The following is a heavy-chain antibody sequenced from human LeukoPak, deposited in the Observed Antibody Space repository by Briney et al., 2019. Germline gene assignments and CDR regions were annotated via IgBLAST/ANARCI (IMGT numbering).Heavy chain of an antibody. J-gene: IGHJ5*02. D-gene: IGHD1-26*01. CDR2: ISAYNGNT. CDR3: ARDNSVGDVAWWFDP. V-gene: IGHV1-18*01. CDR1: GYPFTSYG. Sequence: ASVKVSCKASGYPFTSYGISWVRQAPGQGLEWMGWISAYNGNTNYAQKFQGRVTMTRDMSTTTDYMELSSLRSEDTAVYYCARDNSVGDVAWWFDPWGQGTLVTVSS.